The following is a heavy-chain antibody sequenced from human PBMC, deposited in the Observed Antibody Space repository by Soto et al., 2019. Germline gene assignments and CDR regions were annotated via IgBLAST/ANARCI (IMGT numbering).Heavy chain of an antibody. D-gene: IGHD6-19*01. Sequence: GASVKVSCKASGYTFTSYDINWVRQATGQGLEWMGWMNPNSGNTGYAQKFQGRVTMTRNTSISTAYMELSSLRSEDTAVYYCARVLAKGQRVHRGIAVAGPRHYFDYWGQGTLVTSPQ. J-gene: IGHJ4*02. CDR3: ARVLAKGQRVHRGIAVAGPRHYFDY. CDR1: GYTFTSYD. V-gene: IGHV1-8*01. CDR2: MNPNSGNT.